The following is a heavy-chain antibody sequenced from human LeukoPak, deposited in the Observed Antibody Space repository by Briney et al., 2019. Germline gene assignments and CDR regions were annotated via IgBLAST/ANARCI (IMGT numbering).Heavy chain of an antibody. CDR1: GGSISSGGYY. CDR2: IYYSGST. D-gene: IGHD3-22*01. V-gene: IGHV4-61*08. CDR3: ARWSLHSSGWYFDS. Sequence: SETLSLTCTVSGGSISSGGYYWSWIRQHPGKGLEWIGYIYYSGSTNYNPSLKSRLTIAVDTSKNQFSLRLNSVTAADTAVYYCARWSLHSSGWYFDSWGQGTLVTVSS. J-gene: IGHJ4*02.